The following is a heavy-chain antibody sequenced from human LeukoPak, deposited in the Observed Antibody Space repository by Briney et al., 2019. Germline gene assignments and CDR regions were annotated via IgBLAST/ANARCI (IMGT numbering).Heavy chain of an antibody. CDR3: ARAMGGAGTVTDY. CDR2: IYYSGST. D-gene: IGHD6-13*01. Sequence: SETPSLTCTVSGGSISSYYWSWIRQPPGKGLEWIGYIYYSGSTNYNPSLKSRVTISLDTSKNQFSLKLNSVTAADTAVYYCARAMGGAGTVTDYWGQGTLVTVSS. J-gene: IGHJ4*02. V-gene: IGHV4-59*01. CDR1: GGSISSYY.